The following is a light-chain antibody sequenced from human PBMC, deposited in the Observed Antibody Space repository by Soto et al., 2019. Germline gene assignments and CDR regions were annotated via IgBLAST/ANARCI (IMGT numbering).Light chain of an antibody. J-gene: IGKJ4*02. Sequence: DIQMTQSPSSVSASVGDRVTITCRASQGISGWLAWYQQKPEKAPKLLIYAASSLQSGIPSRFSGSGAGTEFTLTISSLQPEDFATDCCPQSNSFPMTFGGGTKVEIK. CDR3: PQSNSFPMT. CDR1: QGISGW. CDR2: AAS. V-gene: IGKV1-12*01.